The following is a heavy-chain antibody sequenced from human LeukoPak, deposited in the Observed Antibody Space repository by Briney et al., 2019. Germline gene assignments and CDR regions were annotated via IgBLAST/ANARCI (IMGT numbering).Heavy chain of an antibody. CDR3: ARFSRITWGEWGQAFDM. D-gene: IGHD1-26*01. J-gene: IGHJ3*02. CDR2: IDDSGST. Sequence: SETLCLSCSVYGGSFSDYFWSWIRQSPGKGLEWIGEIDDSGSTNYNPSLMSRLIISMEKSKKQFSLLLRSVPAADTAVYYCARFSRITWGEWGQAFDMWG. CDR1: GGSFSDYF. V-gene: IGHV4-34*01.